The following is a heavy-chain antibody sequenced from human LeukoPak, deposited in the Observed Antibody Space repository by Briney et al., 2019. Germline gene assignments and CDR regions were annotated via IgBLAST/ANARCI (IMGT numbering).Heavy chain of an antibody. CDR3: ARGGYYGSGNDFRFDP. CDR1: GYSISSGYY. CDR2: IYHSGST. D-gene: IGHD3-10*01. Sequence: SETLSLTCTVSGYSISSGYYWGWIRQPPGKGLEWIRSIYHSGSTYYNPSLKSRVTISVDTSKNQFSLKLTSVTAADTAVYFCARGGYYGSGNDFRFDPWGQGTLVTVSS. J-gene: IGHJ5*02. V-gene: IGHV4-38-2*02.